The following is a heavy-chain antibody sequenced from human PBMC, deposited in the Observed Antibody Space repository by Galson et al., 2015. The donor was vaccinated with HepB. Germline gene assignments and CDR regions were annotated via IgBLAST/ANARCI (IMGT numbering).Heavy chain of an antibody. Sequence: SLRLSCAASGFTFSGYSMNWVRQAPGKGLEWVSYISTRGTSVSYADAVKGRFTVSRDNAKNSLYLQMNNLRAEDTAVYYCARLVPNSGSDSYSPWLYDFDYWGQGTLVTVSS. CDR2: ISTRGTSV. J-gene: IGHJ4*02. D-gene: IGHD3-10*01. CDR1: GFTFSGYS. CDR3: ARLVPNSGSDSYSPWLYDFDY. V-gene: IGHV3-48*04.